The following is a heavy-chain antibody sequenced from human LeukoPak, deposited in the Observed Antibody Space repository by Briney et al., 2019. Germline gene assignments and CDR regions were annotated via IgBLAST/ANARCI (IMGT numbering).Heavy chain of an antibody. CDR3: ARGGYSGSYYEDFEY. D-gene: IGHD1-26*01. J-gene: IGHJ4*02. Sequence: GGSLRLSCAASGFTFDDYGMSWVRQAPGKGLECVSGINWNGGSTGYADSVEGRFTISRDNAKNSLYLPMDRLRAEDTALYYGARGGYSGSYYEDFEYWGQGTLVTVSS. CDR2: INWNGGST. CDR1: GFTFDDYG. V-gene: IGHV3-20*04.